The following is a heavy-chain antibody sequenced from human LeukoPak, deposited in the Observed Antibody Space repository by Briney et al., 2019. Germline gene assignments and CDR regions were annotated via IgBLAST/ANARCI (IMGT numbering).Heavy chain of an antibody. Sequence: ASVKVSCKASGYTFTSYDVNWVRQATGQGLEWMGWINPNSGNTGYAQKFQGRVTMTRNTSISTAYMELSSLRSEDTAVYYCATNSSTWLSDMDVWGKGTTVTVSS. CDR1: GYTFTSYD. V-gene: IGHV1-8*01. J-gene: IGHJ6*04. CDR3: ATNSSTWLSDMDV. CDR2: INPNSGNT. D-gene: IGHD6-13*01.